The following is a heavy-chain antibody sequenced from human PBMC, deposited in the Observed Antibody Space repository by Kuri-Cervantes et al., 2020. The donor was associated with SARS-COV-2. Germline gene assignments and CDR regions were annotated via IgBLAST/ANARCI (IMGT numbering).Heavy chain of an antibody. J-gene: IGHJ6*02. Sequence: SVKVSCKASGGTFSSYAISWVGQAPGQGLEWMGGINPIFGTANYAQKFQGRVTINADKSTSTPYMELRSLISEDTAVYYCAGSKWLQLDYYYYYGMDVWGQGTTVTVSS. CDR3: AGSKWLQLDYYYYYGMDV. CDR1: GGTFSSYA. D-gene: IGHD5-24*01. V-gene: IGHV1-69*06. CDR2: INPIFGTA.